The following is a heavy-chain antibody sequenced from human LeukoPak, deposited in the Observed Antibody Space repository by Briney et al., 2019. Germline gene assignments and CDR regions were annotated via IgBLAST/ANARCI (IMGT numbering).Heavy chain of an antibody. V-gene: IGHV1-69*06. Sequence: GASVKVSCKSSGYTFTGYYMHWVRQAPGQGLEWMGGIIPIFGTANYAQKFQGRVTITADKSTSTAYMELSSLRSEDTAVYYCARGAPCSSTSCISGGDSYYYYYMDVWGKGTTVTVSS. CDR1: GYTFTGYY. CDR2: IIPIFGTA. J-gene: IGHJ6*03. D-gene: IGHD2-2*01. CDR3: ARGAPCSSTSCISGGDSYYYYYMDV.